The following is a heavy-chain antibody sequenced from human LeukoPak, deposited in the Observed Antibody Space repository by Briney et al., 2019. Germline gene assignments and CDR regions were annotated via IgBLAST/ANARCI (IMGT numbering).Heavy chain of an antibody. D-gene: IGHD4-17*01. CDR1: GFTFSSYA. Sequence: PGGSLRLSCAASGFTFSSYAMHWVRQAPGKGLEWVAVISYDGSNKYYADSVKGRFTISRDNSKNTLSLQMNTLRVEDTAVYYCARETGGAVGSTDFDYWGQGTLVTVSS. CDR2: ISYDGSNK. J-gene: IGHJ4*02. CDR3: ARETGGAVGSTDFDY. V-gene: IGHV3-30-3*01.